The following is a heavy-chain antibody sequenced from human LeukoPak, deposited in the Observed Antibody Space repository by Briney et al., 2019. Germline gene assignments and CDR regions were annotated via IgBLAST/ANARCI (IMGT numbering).Heavy chain of an antibody. V-gene: IGHV3-53*01. J-gene: IGHJ4*02. CDR2: IYSGGST. CDR1: GFTVSSNY. D-gene: IGHD6-19*01. CDR3: AKASSAVAGTSFDY. Sequence: GGSLRLSCAASGFTVSSNYMSWVRQAPGKGLEWVSVIYSGGSTYYADSVKGRFTISRDNSKNTLNLQMNSLRAEDTAVYYCAKASSAVAGTSFDYWGQGTLVTVSS.